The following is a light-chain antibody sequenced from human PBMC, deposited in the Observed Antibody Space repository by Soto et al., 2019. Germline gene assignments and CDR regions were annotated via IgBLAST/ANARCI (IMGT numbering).Light chain of an antibody. J-gene: IGLJ2*01. CDR3: CSYAGSSTLVV. CDR1: SSDVGSFNL. CDR2: EGS. V-gene: IGLV2-23*01. Sequence: QSALTLPASVSGSPGQSITISCTGTSSDVGSFNLVSWYQQHPGKAPKLMIYEGSKRPSGVSNRFSGAKSGNTASLTIFGLQAEDEADHYCCSYAGSSTLVVFGGGTKLTVL.